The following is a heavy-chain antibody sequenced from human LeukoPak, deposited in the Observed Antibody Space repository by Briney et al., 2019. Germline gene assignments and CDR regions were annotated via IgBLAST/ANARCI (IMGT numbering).Heavy chain of an antibody. CDR3: ATREVLADFDY. J-gene: IGHJ4*02. D-gene: IGHD1-26*01. Sequence: GGSLRLSCAASGFTLSNHWMIWVRQAPGKGLECVANIKQDGTEKYYLDSVKGRFTISRDNAKNSLYLQMNSLRVEDTAVYYCATREVLADFDYWGQGTLVTVSS. V-gene: IGHV3-7*01. CDR1: GFTLSNHW. CDR2: IKQDGTEK.